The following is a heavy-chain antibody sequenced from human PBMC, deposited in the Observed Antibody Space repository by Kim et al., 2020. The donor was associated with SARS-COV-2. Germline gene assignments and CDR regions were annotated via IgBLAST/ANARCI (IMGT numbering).Heavy chain of an antibody. V-gene: IGHV3-30-3*01. CDR1: GFTFSSYA. CDR3: ARGFHRITGDANGMDV. D-gene: IGHD1-20*01. CDR2: ISYDGSNK. J-gene: IGHJ6*01. Sequence: GGSLRLSCAASGFTFSSYAMHWVRQAPGKGLEWVAVISYDGSNKYYADSVKGRFTISRDNSKNTLYLQMNSLRAEDTAVYYCARGFHRITGDANGMDVWG.